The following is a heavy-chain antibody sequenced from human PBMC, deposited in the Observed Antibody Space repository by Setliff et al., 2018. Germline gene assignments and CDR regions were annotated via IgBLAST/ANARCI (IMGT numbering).Heavy chain of an antibody. CDR1: GFTFSRYW. CDR2: IKQDGSEK. D-gene: IGHD3-10*01. Sequence: GGSLRLSCAVSGFTFSRYWMSWVRRAPGKGLEWVANIKQDGSEKYYVDSVKGRFTISRDNAKKSVYLQMNSLRAEDTAVYYCARDHAYGSRFYYYYYGMDVWGQGTTVTVSS. CDR3: ARDHAYGSRFYYYYYGMDV. V-gene: IGHV3-7*01. J-gene: IGHJ6*02.